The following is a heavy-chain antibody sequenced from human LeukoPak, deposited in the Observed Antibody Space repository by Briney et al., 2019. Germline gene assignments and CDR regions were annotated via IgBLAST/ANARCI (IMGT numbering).Heavy chain of an antibody. J-gene: IGHJ4*02. CDR2: ITGSGGST. V-gene: IGHV3-23*01. CDR1: GFTFSYYA. Sequence: GGSLRLSCAASGFTFSYYAMAWVRQAPGKGLEWVSSITGSGGSTYYADSVKGRFTISRDNSKNTLYLQMSSLRAEDTAVYYCAKDKGDFWSGHHYWGQGTLVTVSS. CDR3: AKDKGDFWSGHHY. D-gene: IGHD3-3*01.